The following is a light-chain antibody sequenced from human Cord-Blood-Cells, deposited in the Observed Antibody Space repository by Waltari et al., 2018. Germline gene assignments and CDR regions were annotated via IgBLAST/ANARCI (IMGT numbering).Light chain of an antibody. CDR1: QSVLYSSNNKNY. Sequence: DIVMTQSPDSLAVSLGERATINCKSSQSVLYSSNNKNYLDWYQQKPGQPPKLLIYWASTRESGVPDRFSGSGSVTACALTISSLQAEDVAVYYCQQYYSTPYTFGQGTKLEIK. CDR3: QQYYSTPYT. CDR2: WAS. J-gene: IGKJ2*01. V-gene: IGKV4-1*01.